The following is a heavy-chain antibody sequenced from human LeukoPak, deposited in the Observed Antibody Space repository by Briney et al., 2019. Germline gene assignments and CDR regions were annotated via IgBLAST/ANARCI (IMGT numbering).Heavy chain of an antibody. CDR1: GFTFGDAW. V-gene: IGHV3-15*01. D-gene: IGHD2-15*01. CDR3: TTRRQDGW. J-gene: IGHJ4*02. CDR2: IKSKSDGGTI. Sequence: GGSLRLSCVGSGFTFGDAWMSWVRQAPGKELEWVGRIKSKSDGGTIDYAAPVKGRFTISRDDSRNTLYLQMNSLKTEDTAVYYCTTRRQDGWWGQGTLVTVS.